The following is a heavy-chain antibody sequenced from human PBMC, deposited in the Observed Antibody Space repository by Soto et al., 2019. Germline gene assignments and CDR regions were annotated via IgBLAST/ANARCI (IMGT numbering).Heavy chain of an antibody. CDR3: ARDVYRGSPAD. J-gene: IGHJ4*02. CDR2: VYYSGST. CDR1: GGSISPYY. Sequence: QVQLQESGPGLVKPSATLSLTCNVSGGSISPYYWSWIRQPPGKGLEWIGYVYYSGSTSYNPSLKSRVSISVDTSNNRFSLKLTSVTAADTAVYYCARDVYRGSPADWGQGTLVTVSS. D-gene: IGHD2-8*01. V-gene: IGHV4-59*01.